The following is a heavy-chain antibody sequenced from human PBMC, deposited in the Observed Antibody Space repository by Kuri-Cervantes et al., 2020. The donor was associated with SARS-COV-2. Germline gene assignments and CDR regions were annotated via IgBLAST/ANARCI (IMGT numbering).Heavy chain of an antibody. CDR2: ISYDGSNK. J-gene: IGHJ6*02. CDR3: ARHNRNIVLMVYDYGVDV. V-gene: IGHV3-30-3*01. Sequence: SCKASGYTFTGYYMHWVRQAPGKGLEWVAVISYDGSNKYYADSVKGRFTISRDNSKNTLYLQMNSLRAENTAVYYCARHNRNIVLMVYDYGVDVWGQGTTVTVSS. D-gene: IGHD2-8*01. CDR1: GYTFTGYY.